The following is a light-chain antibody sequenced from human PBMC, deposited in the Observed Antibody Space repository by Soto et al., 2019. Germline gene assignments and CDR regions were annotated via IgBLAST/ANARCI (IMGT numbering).Light chain of an antibody. J-gene: IGKJ2*01. Sequence: EIVMTQSPATLSVSPGERATLSCRASQSVRSNLAWHQQKPGQAPRLLISSASTRATGIPARFSGSGSGTDFTLTISSMQSEDFAIYYCQQYDDWHFTFGQGTKLEI. CDR1: QSVRSN. V-gene: IGKV3-15*01. CDR2: SAS. CDR3: QQYDDWHFT.